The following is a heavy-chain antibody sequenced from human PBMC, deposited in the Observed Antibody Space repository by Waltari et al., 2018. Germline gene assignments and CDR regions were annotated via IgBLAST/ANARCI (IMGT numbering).Heavy chain of an antibody. CDR1: GFTFSNYN. CDR2: LSSGGGTI. D-gene: IGHD1-26*01. CDR3: VREGSGFDP. V-gene: IGHV3-48*03. Sequence: VQLVESGGGLVQPGGSLRLSGAASGFTFSNYNFNWVRQAPGKGLEWVSFLSSGGGTIFYPESVNGRFTISRDDAKSSLYLQMNSLRAEDTAVYYCVREGSGFDPWGQGTQVTVSS. J-gene: IGHJ5*02.